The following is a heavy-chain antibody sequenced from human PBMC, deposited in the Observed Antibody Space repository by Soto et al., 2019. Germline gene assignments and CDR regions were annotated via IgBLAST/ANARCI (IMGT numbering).Heavy chain of an antibody. CDR3: TRDSDYYDFWSGYGYYYYGMDV. V-gene: IGHV3-49*03. J-gene: IGHJ6*02. CDR1: GFTFGDYA. CDR2: IRSKAYGGTT. Sequence: GGSLRLSCTASGFTFGDYAMSWFRQAPGKGLEWVGFIRSKAYGGTTEYAASVKGRFTISRDDSKSIAYLQMNSLKTEDTAVYYCTRDSDYYDFWSGYGYYYYGMDVWGQGTTVTVSS. D-gene: IGHD3-3*01.